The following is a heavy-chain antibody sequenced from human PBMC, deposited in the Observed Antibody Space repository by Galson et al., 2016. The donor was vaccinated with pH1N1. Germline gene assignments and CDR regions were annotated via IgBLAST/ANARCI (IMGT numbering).Heavy chain of an antibody. Sequence: SLRLSCAASGFTFSNFWTHWVRQAPGKGLEWGANIRQDGSEKYYVDSVKGRFTISRDNAKNSLYLQMNSLTAEDTAVYYCARARFDPWGQGTLVTVSS. CDR1: GFTFSNFW. CDR3: ARARFDP. J-gene: IGHJ5*02. CDR2: IRQDGSEK. V-gene: IGHV3-7*01.